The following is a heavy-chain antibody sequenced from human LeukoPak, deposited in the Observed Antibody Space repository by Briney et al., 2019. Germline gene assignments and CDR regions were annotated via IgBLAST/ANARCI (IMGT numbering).Heavy chain of an antibody. J-gene: IGHJ6*03. CDR3: ATGEAKQSYYYYRDV. V-gene: IGHV1-24*01. CDR2: FDPEDGET. Sequence: ASVKVSCKVSGYTLTELSMHWVRQAPGKGLEWMGGFDPEDGETIYAQKFQGRVTMTEDTSTDTAYMELSSLRSEDTAVYYCATGEAKQSYYYYRDVWCKGTTVTVSS. CDR1: GYTLTELS. D-gene: IGHD6-19*01.